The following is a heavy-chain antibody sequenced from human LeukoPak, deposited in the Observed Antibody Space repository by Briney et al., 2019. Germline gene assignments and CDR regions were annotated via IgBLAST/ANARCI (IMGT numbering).Heavy chain of an antibody. Sequence: SQTLSLTCTVSGGYISSGGYYWSWIRQHPGKGLEWIGYIYYSGSTYYNPSLKSRVTISVDTSKNQFSLKLSSVTAADTAVYYCARTLADYYDSSGYLDYWGQGTLVTVSS. CDR1: GGYISSGGYY. D-gene: IGHD3-22*01. J-gene: IGHJ4*02. CDR3: ARTLADYYDSSGYLDY. CDR2: IYYSGST. V-gene: IGHV4-31*03.